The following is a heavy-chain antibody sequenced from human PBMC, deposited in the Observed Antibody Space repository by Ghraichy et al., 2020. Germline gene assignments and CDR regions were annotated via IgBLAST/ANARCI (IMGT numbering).Heavy chain of an antibody. V-gene: IGHV1-18*04. CDR3: AREGIMGATGPYNWFDP. Sequence: ASVKVSCKASGYTFTSYGISWVRQAPGQGLEWMGWISGYNGNTNYAQKLQGRVTMTTDTSTSTAYMELRSLRSDDTAVYYCAREGIMGATGPYNWFDPWGQGTLVTVSS. J-gene: IGHJ5*02. CDR1: GYTFTSYG. CDR2: ISGYNGNT. D-gene: IGHD1-26*01.